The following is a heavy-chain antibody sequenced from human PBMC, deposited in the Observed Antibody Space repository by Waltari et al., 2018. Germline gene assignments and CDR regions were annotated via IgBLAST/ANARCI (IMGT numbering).Heavy chain of an antibody. CDR3: ARGPPYYDILTAKNPLIFDY. J-gene: IGHJ4*02. D-gene: IGHD3-9*01. CDR2: INHSGST. Sequence: QVQLQQWGAGLLKPSETLSLTCAVYGGSFSGYYWNWIRPPPGQGLEWIGEINHSGSTNYNPSLKSRVTISVDTSKNQFSLKLSSVTAADTAVYYCARGPPYYDILTAKNPLIFDYWGQGTLVTVSS. CDR1: GGSFSGYY. V-gene: IGHV4-34*01.